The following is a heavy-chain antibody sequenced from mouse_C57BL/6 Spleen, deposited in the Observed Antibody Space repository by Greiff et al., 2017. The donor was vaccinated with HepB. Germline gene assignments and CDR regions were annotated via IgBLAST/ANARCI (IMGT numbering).Heavy chain of an antibody. J-gene: IGHJ3*01. CDR1: GYTFTSYW. CDR3: ARSDGNYAWFAY. CDR2: INPSNGGT. D-gene: IGHD2-1*01. V-gene: IGHV1-53*01. Sequence: QVQLQQPGTELVKPGASVKLSCKASGYTFTSYWMHWVKQRPGQGLEWIGNINPSNGGTNYNEKFKSKATLTVDKSSSTAYMQLSSLTSEDSAVYYWARSDGNYAWFAYWGQGTLVTVSA.